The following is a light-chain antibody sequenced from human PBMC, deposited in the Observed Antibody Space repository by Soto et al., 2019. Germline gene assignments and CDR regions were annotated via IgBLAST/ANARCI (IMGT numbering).Light chain of an antibody. J-gene: IGKJ5*01. Sequence: DIQLTQSPSFQSASVGDRVTITCRASQGINSYLAWYQQEPGKAPKLLIYAASTLQSGVPSRFSGSGSGTEFTLTISSLQPEDFATYYCQQLNSYPQITFGQGTRLEIK. CDR1: QGINSY. CDR3: QQLNSYPQIT. V-gene: IGKV1-9*01. CDR2: AAS.